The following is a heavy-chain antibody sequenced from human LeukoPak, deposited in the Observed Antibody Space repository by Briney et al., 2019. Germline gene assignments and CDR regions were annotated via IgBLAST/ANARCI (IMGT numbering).Heavy chain of an antibody. D-gene: IGHD6-19*01. Sequence: PGGSLRLSCAASGFTFSSYAMSWVRQAPGKGLEWVSAISGSGGSTYYADSVKGRFTISRDNSKNTLYLQMNSLRAEDTAVYFCAKRVAGYGGTYDIWGQGTMVTVSS. CDR3: AKRVAGYGGTYDI. CDR1: GFTFSSYA. V-gene: IGHV3-23*01. J-gene: IGHJ3*02. CDR2: ISGSGGST.